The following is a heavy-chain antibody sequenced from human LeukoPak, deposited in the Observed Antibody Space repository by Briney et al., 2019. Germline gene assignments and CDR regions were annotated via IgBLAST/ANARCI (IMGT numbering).Heavy chain of an antibody. CDR1: GFTFSGSG. J-gene: IGHJ6*02. CDR3: TRMAHSGYESLYYYYGMDV. V-gene: IGHV3-73*01. D-gene: IGHD5-12*01. Sequence: GGSLRLSCVGSGFTFSGSGIHWVRQAPGKGLEWVGRIRSKPNSYATAYGASVRGRFIISRDDSKTTAYLQMNSLKTEDTDVYYCTRMAHSGYESLYYYYGMDVWGQGTTVTVSS. CDR2: IRSKPNSYAT.